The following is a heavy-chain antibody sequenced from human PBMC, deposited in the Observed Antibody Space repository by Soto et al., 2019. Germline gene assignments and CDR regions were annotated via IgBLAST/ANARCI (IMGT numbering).Heavy chain of an antibody. CDR3: ARDTGVYGGYNWFDP. CDR2: IYYTGTT. Sequence: QVQLQESGPGLLKPSQTLSLTCTVSGGSISGAAYYWSWIRPLPGKGLEWFGYIYYTGTTYYRPSLQRRVTISLDTSKNPFSLKLTSVTAADTAVYYGARDTGVYGGYNWFDPWGQGTLVTVSS. J-gene: IGHJ5*02. D-gene: IGHD3-16*01. V-gene: IGHV4-31*03. CDR1: GGSISGAAYY.